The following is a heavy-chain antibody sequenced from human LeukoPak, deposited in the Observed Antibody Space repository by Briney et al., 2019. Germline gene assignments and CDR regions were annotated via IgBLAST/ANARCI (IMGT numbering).Heavy chain of an antibody. CDR3: ATDGIAVAAFDY. D-gene: IGHD6-19*01. Sequence: ASVKVSCKASGYTFTSYAVHWVSQAHGQRLEWMGWINAGNGNTKYSQKFQGRVTITRDTSASTAYMELSSLRSEDTAVYYCATDGIAVAAFDYWGQGTLVTVSS. V-gene: IGHV1-3*01. CDR1: GYTFTSYA. CDR2: INAGNGNT. J-gene: IGHJ4*02.